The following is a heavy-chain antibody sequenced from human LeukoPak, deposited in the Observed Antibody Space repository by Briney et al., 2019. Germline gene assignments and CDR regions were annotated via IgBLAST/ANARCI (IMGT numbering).Heavy chain of an antibody. J-gene: IGHJ4*02. V-gene: IGHV3-7*03. CDR3: AREQSYCSGGSCYSGEPTFDY. CDR1: GFTFSSYW. Sequence: GGSLRLSCAAPGFTFSSYWMSWVRQAPGKGLEWVANIKQDGSEKYYVDSVKGRFTISRDNAKNSLYLQMNSLRAEDTAVYYCAREQSYCSGGSCYSGEPTFDYWGQGTLVTVSS. CDR2: IKQDGSEK. D-gene: IGHD2-15*01.